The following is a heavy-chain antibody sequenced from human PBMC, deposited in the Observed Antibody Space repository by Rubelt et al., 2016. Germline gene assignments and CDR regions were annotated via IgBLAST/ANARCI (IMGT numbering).Heavy chain of an antibody. CDR3: ASGYSYGNYYYYGMDV. Sequence: SGGSTYYADSVKGRFTISRDNSKNTLYLQMNSLRAEDTAVYYCASGYSYGNYYYYGMDVWGQGTTVTVSS. J-gene: IGHJ6*02. V-gene: IGHV3-53*01. CDR2: SGGST. D-gene: IGHD5-18*01.